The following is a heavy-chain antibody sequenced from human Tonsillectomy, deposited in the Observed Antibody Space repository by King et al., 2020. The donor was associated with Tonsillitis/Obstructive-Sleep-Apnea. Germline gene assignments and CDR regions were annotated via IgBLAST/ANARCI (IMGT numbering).Heavy chain of an antibody. CDR2: IKSKTDGGTT. D-gene: IGHD2-2*01. CDR3: TAIKDIVVVPAAIGSSYYYYMDV. V-gene: IGHV3-15*01. Sequence: VQLVESGGGLVKPGGSLRLSCAASGFTFSNAWMSWVRPAPGKGLEWVGRIKSKTDGGTTDYAAPVKGRFTISRDDSKKTLYLQMNSLKTADPAVYYCTAIKDIVVVPAAIGSSYYYYMDVWGKGTTVTVSS. J-gene: IGHJ6*03. CDR1: GFTFSNAW.